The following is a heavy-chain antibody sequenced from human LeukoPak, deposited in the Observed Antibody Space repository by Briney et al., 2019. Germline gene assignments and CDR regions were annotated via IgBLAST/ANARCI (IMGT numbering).Heavy chain of an antibody. D-gene: IGHD4-17*01. CDR1: GGSISSSSYY. V-gene: IGHV4-39*07. Sequence: SETLSLTCTVSGGSISSSSYYWGWIRQPPGKGLEWIGSIYYSGSTYYNPSLKSRVTISVDTSKNQFSLKLSSVTAADTAVYYCARIDYGPNYFDYWGQGTLVTVSS. CDR3: ARIDYGPNYFDY. J-gene: IGHJ4*02. CDR2: IYYSGST.